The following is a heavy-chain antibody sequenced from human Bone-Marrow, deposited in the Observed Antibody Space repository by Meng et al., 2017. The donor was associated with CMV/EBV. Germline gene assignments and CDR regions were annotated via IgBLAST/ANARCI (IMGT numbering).Heavy chain of an antibody. Sequence: SETLSLTCTVAGGSISSYYWSWIRQPPGKVLEWIGYIYYSGSTNYNPSLKSRVTISVDTSKNQFSLKLSSVTAADTAVYYCARGHRAPRYYDYWGQGTLVTVSS. CDR2: IYYSGST. V-gene: IGHV4-59*01. D-gene: IGHD3-10*01. J-gene: IGHJ4*02. CDR1: GGSISSYY. CDR3: ARGHRAPRYYDY.